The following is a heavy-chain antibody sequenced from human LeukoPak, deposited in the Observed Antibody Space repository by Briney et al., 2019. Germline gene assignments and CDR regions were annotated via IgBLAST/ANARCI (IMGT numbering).Heavy chain of an antibody. J-gene: IGHJ6*02. CDR1: GFTFSSYA. Sequence: PGGSLRLSCAASGFTFSSYAMHWVRQAPGKGLEWVAVISYDGSNKYYADSVKGRFTISRDNSKNTLYLQMNSLRAEDTAVYYCARDRVLELLWFGELLPNYYYYYGMDVWGQGTTVTVSS. CDR2: ISYDGSNK. CDR3: ARDRVLELLWFGELLPNYYYYYGMDV. D-gene: IGHD3-10*01. V-gene: IGHV3-30-3*01.